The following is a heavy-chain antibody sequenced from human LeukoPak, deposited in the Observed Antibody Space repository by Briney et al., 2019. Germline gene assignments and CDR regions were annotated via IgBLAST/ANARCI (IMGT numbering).Heavy chain of an antibody. CDR3: AGGRTPTYYYDSSGYYYPD. Sequence: ASVKVSCKASGYTFTSYDINWVRQATGQGLEWMGWMNPNSGNTGYAQKFQGRVTMTRNTSISTAYMELSSLRSEDTAVYYCAGGRTPTYYYDSSGYYYPDWGQGTLVTVSS. CDR2: MNPNSGNT. D-gene: IGHD3-22*01. V-gene: IGHV1-8*01. CDR1: GYTFTSYD. J-gene: IGHJ4*02.